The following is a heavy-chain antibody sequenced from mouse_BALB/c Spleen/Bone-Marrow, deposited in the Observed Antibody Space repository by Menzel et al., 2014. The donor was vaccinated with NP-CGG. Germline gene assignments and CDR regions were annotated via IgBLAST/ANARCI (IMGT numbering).Heavy chain of an antibody. CDR1: GFSLTSYG. J-gene: IGHJ3*01. Sequence: QVHVKQSGPGLVQPSQSLSITCTVSGFSLTSYGVHWVRQSPGKGLEWLGVIWRGGSTDYNAAFMSRLSITKDNSKSQVFFKMNSLQADDTAIYYCAKNGDGYYAWFAYWGQGTLVTVSA. D-gene: IGHD2-3*01. CDR2: IWRGGST. CDR3: AKNGDGYYAWFAY. V-gene: IGHV2-5*01.